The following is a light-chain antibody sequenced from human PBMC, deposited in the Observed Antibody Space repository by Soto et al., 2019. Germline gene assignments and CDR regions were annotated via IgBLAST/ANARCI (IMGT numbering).Light chain of an antibody. V-gene: IGLV1-40*01. CDR3: QSYDSSLSGNVV. Sequence: QAVVTQPPSVSGAPGQRVTISCTGSSSNIGAGYDVHWYQQLPGTAPKLLIYGNSNRPSGVPERFSGSKSGTTASLAITGLQAEDEADYYCQSYDSSLSGNVVFGGGTKVTVL. CDR2: GNS. CDR1: SSNIGAGYD. J-gene: IGLJ2*01.